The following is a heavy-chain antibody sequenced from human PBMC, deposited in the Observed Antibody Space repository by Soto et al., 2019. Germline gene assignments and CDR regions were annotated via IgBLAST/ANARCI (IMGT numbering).Heavy chain of an antibody. CDR1: EFTFSSYW. CDR2: INSDGSST. CDR3: ARRNNYYYYGMDV. V-gene: IGHV3-74*01. D-gene: IGHD1-1*01. J-gene: IGHJ6*02. Sequence: PGGSLRLSCAASEFTFSSYWMHWVRQAPGKGLVWVSRINSDGSSTSYADSVEGRFTISRDNAKNTLYLQMNSLRAEDTAVYYCARRNNYYYYGMDVWGQGTTVTVSS.